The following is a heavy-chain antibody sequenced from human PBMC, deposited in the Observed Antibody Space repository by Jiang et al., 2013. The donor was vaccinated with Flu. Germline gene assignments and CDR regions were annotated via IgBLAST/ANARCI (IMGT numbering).Heavy chain of an antibody. J-gene: IGHJ5*02. CDR2: IYYSGST. CDR3: ATESNNWFDP. V-gene: IGHV4-30-2*03. CDR1: GGSISSGGYS. Sequence: SLTCAVSGGSISSGGYSWSWIRQPPGRGLEWIGSIYYSGSTYYNPSLKSRVTISVDTSKNQFSLKLSSVIAADTAVYYCATESNNWFDPWGQGTLVTVSS.